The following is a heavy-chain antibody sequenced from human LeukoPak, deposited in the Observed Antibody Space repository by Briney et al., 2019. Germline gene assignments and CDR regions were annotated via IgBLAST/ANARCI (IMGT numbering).Heavy chain of an antibody. CDR1: GGSISSGDYY. Sequence: PSETLSLTCTVSGGSISSGDYYWSWIRQPPGKGLEWIGYIYYSGSTYYNPSLKSRVTISVDTSKNQFSLKLSSVTAADTAVYYCASTEPTVVPAAIEYYYGMDVWGQGTTVTVSS. CDR2: IYYSGST. D-gene: IGHD2-2*01. J-gene: IGHJ6*02. CDR3: ASTEPTVVPAAIEYYYGMDV. V-gene: IGHV4-30-4*01.